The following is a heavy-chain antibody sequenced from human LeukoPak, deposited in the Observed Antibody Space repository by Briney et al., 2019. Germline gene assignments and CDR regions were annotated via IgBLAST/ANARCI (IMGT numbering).Heavy chain of an antibody. J-gene: IGHJ4*02. CDR3: ATRDVDTTMGLDY. V-gene: IGHV5-51*01. D-gene: IGHD5-18*01. CDR1: GYSFSNYW. CDR2: IYPGDSDT. Sequence: GESLKISCKGSGYSFSNYWIGWVRQMPGKGLEWMGIIYPGDSDTRYSPSFQGHVAISADKFISTAYLQWRDLKASDTAMYYCATRDVDTTMGLDYWGQGTLVTVSS.